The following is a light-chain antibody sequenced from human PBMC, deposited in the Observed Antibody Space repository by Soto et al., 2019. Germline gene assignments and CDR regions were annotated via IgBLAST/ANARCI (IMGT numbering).Light chain of an antibody. CDR1: PSVTNF. V-gene: IGKV3-11*01. CDR2: GAF. CDR3: QQRNIWPPVT. J-gene: IGKJ5*01. Sequence: EIVLTQSPATLSLSPGERATLSCRASPSVTNFLAWYQQKPGQAPRLLIYGAFNRATGIPARFSGSGSGTDFTFTISSLEPEDFAVYYCQQRNIWPPVTFGQGTRLEIK.